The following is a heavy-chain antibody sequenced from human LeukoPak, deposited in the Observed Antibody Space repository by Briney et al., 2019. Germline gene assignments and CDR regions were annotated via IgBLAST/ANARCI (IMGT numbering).Heavy chain of an antibody. CDR1: GYTLTGYY. CDR2: INPNSGGT. CDR3: ARYSGFDLDAFDI. D-gene: IGHD5-12*01. Sequence: ASVKVSCKASGYTLTGYYMHWVRQAPGQGLEWMGWINPNSGGTNYAQKFQGRVTMTRDTSITTAYMELSSLRSDDTAVYYCARYSGFDLDAFDIWGQGTMVTVPS. V-gene: IGHV1-2*02. J-gene: IGHJ3*02.